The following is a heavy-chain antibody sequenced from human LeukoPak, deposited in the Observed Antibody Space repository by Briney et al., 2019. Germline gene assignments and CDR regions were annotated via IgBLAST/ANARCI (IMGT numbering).Heavy chain of an antibody. CDR2: IHYSGRT. CDR3: ARADGGILTP. Sequence: SETLSLTCSVSGGSISNTGYYWGWIRQPPGKGLEWIGGIHYSGRTYYNPSLKSRVTISVDKSKNHFSLKLTSVTAADTAVYYCARADGGILTPWGQGTLVTVSS. D-gene: IGHD3-16*01. J-gene: IGHJ5*02. CDR1: GGSISNTGYY. V-gene: IGHV4-39*07.